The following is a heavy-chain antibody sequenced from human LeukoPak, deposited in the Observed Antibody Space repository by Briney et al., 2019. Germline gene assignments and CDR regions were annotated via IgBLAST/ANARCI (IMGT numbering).Heavy chain of an antibody. Sequence: SETLSLTCTVSGGSISSGDYYWSWIRQPPGKGLEWIGYIYYSGSTNYNPSLKSRVTISVDTSKNQFSLKLSSVTAADTAVYYCARKVRAAGAFDYWGQGTLVTVSS. CDR1: GGSISSGDYY. V-gene: IGHV4-61*08. CDR2: IYYSGST. CDR3: ARKVRAAGAFDY. J-gene: IGHJ4*02. D-gene: IGHD6-13*01.